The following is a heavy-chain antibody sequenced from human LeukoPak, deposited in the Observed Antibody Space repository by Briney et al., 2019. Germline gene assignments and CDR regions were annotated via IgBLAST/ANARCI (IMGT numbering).Heavy chain of an antibody. CDR3: ARGATLDY. CDR2: ISSNGSNI. Sequence: GGSLRLSCAASRFTFSSYEMNWVRKAPGKGLEGVSYISSNGSNIYYGDSVKGRFTISRDNAKNSLYLQMNSLRAEDTAVYYCARGATLDYWGQGTLATVSS. J-gene: IGHJ4*02. D-gene: IGHD1-26*01. CDR1: RFTFSSYE. V-gene: IGHV3-48*03.